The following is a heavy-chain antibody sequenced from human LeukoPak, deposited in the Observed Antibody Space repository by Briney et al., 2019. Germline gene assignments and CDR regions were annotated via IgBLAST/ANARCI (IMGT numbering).Heavy chain of an antibody. CDR1: GFTFSDYY. J-gene: IGHJ4*02. D-gene: IGHD3-9*01. V-gene: IGHV3-23*01. CDR2: ISGSGGST. Sequence: GGSLRLSCAASGFTFSDYYMSRVRQAPGKGLEWVSAISGSGGSTYYADSVKGRFTISRDNSKNTLYLQMNSLRAEDTAVYYCAKDFQTYDILTYFDYWGQGTLVTVSS. CDR3: AKDFQTYDILTYFDY.